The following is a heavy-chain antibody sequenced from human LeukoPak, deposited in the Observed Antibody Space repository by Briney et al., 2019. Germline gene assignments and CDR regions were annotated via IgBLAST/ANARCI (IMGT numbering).Heavy chain of an antibody. Sequence: SETLSVTCTVSGGSISSGGYYWSWIRQHPGKGLEWIGYIYDSGSTYYNPSLKSRVTISVDTSKNQFSLKLSSVTAADTAVYYCARGRSSDYWGQGTLVTVSS. CDR2: IYDSGST. CDR1: GGSISSGGYY. V-gene: IGHV4-31*03. D-gene: IGHD6-6*01. CDR3: ARGRSSDY. J-gene: IGHJ4*02.